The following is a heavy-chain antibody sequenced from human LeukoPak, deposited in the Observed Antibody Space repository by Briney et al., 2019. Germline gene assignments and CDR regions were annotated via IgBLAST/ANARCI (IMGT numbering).Heavy chain of an antibody. Sequence: SETLSLTCTLSGGSISTYYWNWIRQPPGKGLEWIGYIYHSGSTNYNPSLKSRVTISVDTSKNQFSLKLSSVTVADTAVYYCARGGGYASPIGYWGQGALVTVSS. J-gene: IGHJ4*02. CDR2: IYHSGST. CDR1: GGSISTYY. CDR3: ARGGGYASPIGY. V-gene: IGHV4-59*01. D-gene: IGHD5-12*01.